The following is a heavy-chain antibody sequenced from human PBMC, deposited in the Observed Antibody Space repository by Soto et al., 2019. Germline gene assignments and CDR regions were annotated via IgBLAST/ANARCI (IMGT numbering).Heavy chain of an antibody. CDR1: GFTFSNAW. V-gene: IGHV3-15*01. Sequence: GSLRLSCAASGFTFSNAWMSWVRQAPGKGLEWVGRIKSKTDGGTTDYAAPVKGRFTISRDDSKNTLYLQMNSLKTEDTAVYYCTSLAGPNLFFDYWGQGTLVTVSS. J-gene: IGHJ4*02. CDR2: IKSKTDGGTT. CDR3: TSLAGPNLFFDY. D-gene: IGHD6-13*01.